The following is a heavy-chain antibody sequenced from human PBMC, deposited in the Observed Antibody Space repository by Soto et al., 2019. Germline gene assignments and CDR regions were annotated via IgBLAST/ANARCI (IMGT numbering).Heavy chain of an antibody. V-gene: IGHV3-21*01. CDR2: ISSRSSYI. CDR1: GLTFSDYS. CDR3: ARLFSNYYHYYMDA. J-gene: IGHJ6*03. Sequence: GGSLRLSCIVSGLTFSDYSMNWVRQAPGKGLEWVSSISSRSSYISYADSVKGRFTISRDNAKNSLYLQMDNLRHDDTAVYFCARLFSNYYHYYMDAWGNGTTVTISS.